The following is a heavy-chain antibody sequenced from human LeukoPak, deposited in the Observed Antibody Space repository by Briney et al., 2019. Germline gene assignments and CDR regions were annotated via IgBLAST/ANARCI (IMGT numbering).Heavy chain of an antibody. D-gene: IGHD3-16*02. Sequence: ASVKVSCKASGYTFTSSEIHWVRQAPGQGLEWMGWLNPNSGNTGYAQKFQGRVTFTRESSTSTAYMEVTRLRSEDTAVSYCARAPSRSFDIWGQGTMVTVSS. CDR2: LNPNSGNT. CDR3: ARAPSRSFDI. V-gene: IGHV1-8*03. CDR1: GYTFTSSE. J-gene: IGHJ3*02.